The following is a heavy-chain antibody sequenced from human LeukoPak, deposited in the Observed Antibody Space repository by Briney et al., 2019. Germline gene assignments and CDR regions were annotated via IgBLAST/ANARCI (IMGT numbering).Heavy chain of an antibody. CDR2: INPSGGST. CDR1: GYTFTSYY. Sequence: ASVKVACKACGYTFTSYYMHWVGQAPGQGLEWMGIINPSGGSTSYAQKFQGRVTMTRDTSTSTVYMELSSLKSEDTAVYCCARGRWLQNYWGQGTLVTVSS. D-gene: IGHD5-24*01. J-gene: IGHJ4*02. V-gene: IGHV1-46*01. CDR3: ARGRWLQNY.